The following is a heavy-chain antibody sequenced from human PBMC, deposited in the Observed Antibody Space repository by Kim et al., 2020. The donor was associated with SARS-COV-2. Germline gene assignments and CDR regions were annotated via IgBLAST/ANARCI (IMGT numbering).Heavy chain of an antibody. CDR3: AKFGSSSGWFDP. CDR1: GGSISSGYW. J-gene: IGHJ5*02. Sequence: SETLSLTCAFSGGSISSGYWWSWVRQPPGKGLEWIGDIYNSDSINYSPSLKSRVTISVDESKSHFTLKLTSVTAADTAMYYCAKFGSSSGWFDPWGQGTLVTVSS. CDR2: IYNSDSI. D-gene: IGHD6-6*01. V-gene: IGHV4-4*02.